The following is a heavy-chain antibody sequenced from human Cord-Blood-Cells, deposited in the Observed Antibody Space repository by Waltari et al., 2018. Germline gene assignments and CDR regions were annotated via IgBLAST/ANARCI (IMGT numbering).Heavy chain of an antibody. CDR2: IYYSGST. CDR3: ARVSSSWYLDAFDI. V-gene: IGHV4-59*01. Sequence: QVQLQESGPGLVKPSETLSLTCPVSGGSISSYYWSWLRQPPGKGLEWIGYIYYSGSTNYNPSLKSRVTISVDTSKNQFSLKLSSVTAADTAVYYCARVSSSWYLDAFDIWGQGTMVTVSS. J-gene: IGHJ3*02. CDR1: GGSISSYY. D-gene: IGHD6-13*01.